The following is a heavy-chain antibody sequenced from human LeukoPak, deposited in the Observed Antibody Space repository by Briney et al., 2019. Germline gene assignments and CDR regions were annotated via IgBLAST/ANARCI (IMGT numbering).Heavy chain of an antibody. J-gene: IGHJ4*02. CDR2: ISSSSSTI. CDR1: GFTFSSYS. V-gene: IGHV3-48*04. D-gene: IGHD3-3*01. CDR3: ARVCGTYYDFWSGYCDY. Sequence: GGSLRLSCAASGFTFSSYSMNWVRQAPGKGLEWVSYISSSSSTIYYADSVKGRFTISRDNAKNSLYLQMNSLRAEDTAVYYCARVCGTYYDFWSGYCDYWGQGTLVTVSS.